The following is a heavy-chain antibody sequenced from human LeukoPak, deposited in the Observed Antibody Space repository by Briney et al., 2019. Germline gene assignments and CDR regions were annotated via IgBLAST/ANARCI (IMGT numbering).Heavy chain of an antibody. J-gene: IGHJ6*03. D-gene: IGHD1-26*01. CDR3: ARDRILVGATTDYHYMDV. CDR2: ISYDGSNK. Sequence: GGSLRLSCAASGFTFSSYAMHWVRQAPGKGLEWVAVISYDGSNKYYADSVKGRFTISRDNAKNSLYLQMNSLRAEDTAVYYCARDRILVGATTDYHYMDVWGKGTTVTVSS. CDR1: GFTFSSYA. V-gene: IGHV3-30-3*01.